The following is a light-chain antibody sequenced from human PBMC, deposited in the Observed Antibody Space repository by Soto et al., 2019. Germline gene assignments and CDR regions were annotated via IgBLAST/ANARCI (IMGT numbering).Light chain of an antibody. J-gene: IGKJ1*01. V-gene: IGKV1-27*01. Sequence: DIQMTQSPSSLSASVGDRVTIICRASQDISNYLAWYQQKPGKVPKLLIYAASTLQSGVPSRFSGSGSGTDFPLTISSLQPEDVASYYCQKYNSAPRTFGQGTKVEIK. CDR3: QKYNSAPRT. CDR2: AAS. CDR1: QDISNY.